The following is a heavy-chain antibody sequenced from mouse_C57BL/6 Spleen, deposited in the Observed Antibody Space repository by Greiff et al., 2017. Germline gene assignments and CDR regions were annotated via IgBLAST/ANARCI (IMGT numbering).Heavy chain of an antibody. J-gene: IGHJ2*01. CDR1: GYSITSGYY. CDR2: ISYDGSN. Sequence: EVKLQESGPGLVKPSQSLSLTCSVTGYSITSGYYWKWIRQFPGNKLEWMGYISYDGSNNYNPSLKNRISITRDTSKNQFFLKLNSVTTEDTATYYCARGYYFDYWGQGTTLTVSS. CDR3: ARGYYFDY. V-gene: IGHV3-6*01.